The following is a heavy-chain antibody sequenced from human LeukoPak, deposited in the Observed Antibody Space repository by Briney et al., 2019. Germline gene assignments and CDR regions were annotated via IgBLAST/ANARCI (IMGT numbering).Heavy chain of an antibody. V-gene: IGHV3-30-3*01. J-gene: IGHJ4*02. Sequence: GGSLRLSCAASGFTFSSYAMHWVRQAPGKGLEWVAVISYDGSNKYYADSVKGRFTISRDNSKNTLYLQMNSLRAEDTAVYYCARGGFYGSGSSFPYYFDYWGQGTLVTVSS. D-gene: IGHD3-10*01. CDR2: ISYDGSNK. CDR3: ARGGFYGSGSSFPYYFDY. CDR1: GFTFSSYA.